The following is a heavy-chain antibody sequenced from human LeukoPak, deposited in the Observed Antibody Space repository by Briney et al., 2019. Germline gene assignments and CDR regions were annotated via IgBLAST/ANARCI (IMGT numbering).Heavy chain of an antibody. D-gene: IGHD1-26*01. CDR2: IWYDGSNK. Sequence: GGSLRLSCAASGFTFSSYGMHWVRQAPGKGLEWVAVIWYDGSNKYYADSVKGRFTISRDNSKNTLYLQMNSLRAEDTAVYYCARARGWELDPDYYYYGRDVWGQGTTVTVSS. J-gene: IGHJ6*02. V-gene: IGHV3-33*01. CDR3: ARARGWELDPDYYYYGRDV. CDR1: GFTFSSYG.